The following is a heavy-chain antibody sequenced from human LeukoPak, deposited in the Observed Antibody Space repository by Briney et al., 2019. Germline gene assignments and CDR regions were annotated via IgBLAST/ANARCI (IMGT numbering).Heavy chain of an antibody. J-gene: IGHJ5*02. CDR3: ARHSEYYYGSTTPSGFDP. CDR2: IYPGDSDT. Sequence: GDSLKISCQGSGYSFSTYWIGWVRPMPGKGLEWMGIIYPGDSDTRYSPSFQGQVTISADKSISTAYLQWRSLKTSDTAMYYCARHSEYYYGSTTPSGFDPWGQGTLVTVSS. D-gene: IGHD3-10*01. V-gene: IGHV5-51*01. CDR1: GYSFSTYW.